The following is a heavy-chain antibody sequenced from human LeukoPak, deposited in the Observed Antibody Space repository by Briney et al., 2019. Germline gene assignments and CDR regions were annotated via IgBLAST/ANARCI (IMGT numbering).Heavy chain of an antibody. Sequence: PGGSLRLSCAASGFTFSSYAMSWVRQAPGKGLEWVSAISGSGGSTYYADSVKGRFTISRDNSENTLYLQMNSLRAEDTAVYYCAKGYDSSGYSIDYWGQGTLVTVSS. CDR2: ISGSGGST. J-gene: IGHJ4*02. CDR3: AKGYDSSGYSIDY. CDR1: GFTFSSYA. V-gene: IGHV3-23*01. D-gene: IGHD3-22*01.